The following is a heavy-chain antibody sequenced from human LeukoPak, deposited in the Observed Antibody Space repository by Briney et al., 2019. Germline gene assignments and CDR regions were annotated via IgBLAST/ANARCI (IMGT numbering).Heavy chain of an antibody. V-gene: IGHV3-23*01. J-gene: IGHJ3*02. CDR2: IRGSGGNT. CDR1: GFTVSSNY. CDR3: ARDGEHSSSWYRAFDI. D-gene: IGHD6-13*01. Sequence: GGSLILSCAASGFTVSSNYMSWVRQAPGKGLEWVSAIRGSGGNTYYADSVKGRFTISRDNSKNTLYLQMNSLRAEDTAVYYCARDGEHSSSWYRAFDIWGQGTMVTVSS.